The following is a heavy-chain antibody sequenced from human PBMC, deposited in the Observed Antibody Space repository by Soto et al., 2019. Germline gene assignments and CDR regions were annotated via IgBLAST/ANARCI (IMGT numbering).Heavy chain of an antibody. CDR3: ARGGVAAAGSYYYYYMDV. D-gene: IGHD6-13*01. J-gene: IGHJ6*03. CDR2: IYSGGST. V-gene: IGHV3-66*01. Sequence: GGSLRLSCAAPGFTVSSNYMSWVRQAPGKGLEWVSVIYSGGSTYYADSVKGRFTISRDNSKNTLYLQMNSLRAEDTAVYYCARGGVAAAGSYYYYYMDVWGKGTTVTVSS. CDR1: GFTVSSNY.